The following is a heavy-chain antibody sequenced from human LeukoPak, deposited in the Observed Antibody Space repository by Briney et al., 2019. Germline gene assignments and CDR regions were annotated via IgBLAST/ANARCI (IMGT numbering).Heavy chain of an antibody. V-gene: IGHV3-21*01. CDR2: ISSSSSYI. Sequence: TGGSLRLSCAASGFTFSSYSMNWVRQAPGKGLEWVSSISSSSSYIYYADSVKGRFTISRDNAKNSLYLQMNSLRAEDTAVYYCARESGYEHYYYYYMDVWGKGTTVTVSS. D-gene: IGHD5-12*01. CDR1: GFTFSSYS. CDR3: ARESGYEHYYYYYMDV. J-gene: IGHJ6*03.